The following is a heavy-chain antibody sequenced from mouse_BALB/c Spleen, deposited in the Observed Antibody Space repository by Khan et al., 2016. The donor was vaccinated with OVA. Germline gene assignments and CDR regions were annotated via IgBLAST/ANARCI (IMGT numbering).Heavy chain of an antibody. CDR3: ARLAYYYDSEGFAY. D-gene: IGHD1-1*01. CDR1: GFTFSTYG. J-gene: IGHJ3*01. CDR2: VSTGGSYT. Sequence: EVELVESGGDLVKPGGSLKLSCVASGFTFSTYGMSWVRQTPDNRLEWVATVSTGGSYTYYPDSVKGRFTISRDNAKNTLYLQMSSLKSEDTAMFYCARLAYYYDSEGFAYWGQGTLVTVSA. V-gene: IGHV5-6*01.